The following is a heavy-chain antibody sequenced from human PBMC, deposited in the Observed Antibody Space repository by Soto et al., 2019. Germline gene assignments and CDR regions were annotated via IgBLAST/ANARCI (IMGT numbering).Heavy chain of an antibody. CDR2: IWYDGSNK. D-gene: IGHD6-6*01. CDR1: GFTFSSYG. CDR3: ARDSSSSEVAYCYYGMDV. V-gene: IGHV3-33*01. Sequence: GGSLRLSCAASGFTFSSYGMHWVRQAPGKGLEWVAVIWYDGSNKYYADSVKGRFTISRDNSKNTLYLQMNSLRAEDTAVYYCARDSSSSEVAYCYYGMDVWGQGTTVTVS. J-gene: IGHJ6*02.